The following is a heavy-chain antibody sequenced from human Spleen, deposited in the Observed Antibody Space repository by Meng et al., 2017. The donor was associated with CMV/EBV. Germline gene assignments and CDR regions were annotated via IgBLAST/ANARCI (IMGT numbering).Heavy chain of an antibody. Sequence: GESLKISCAASGFTFSSYGMTWVRQAPGKGLEWVSTMSVSGDSTYYGDSVKGRFIISRDNSKNTLYLQMNSLRTEDSALYYCAKELDSGGFYYFDYWGQGTLVTVSS. J-gene: IGHJ4*02. CDR2: MSVSGDST. D-gene: IGHD6-19*01. V-gene: IGHV3-23*01. CDR1: GFTFSSYG. CDR3: AKELDSGGFYYFDY.